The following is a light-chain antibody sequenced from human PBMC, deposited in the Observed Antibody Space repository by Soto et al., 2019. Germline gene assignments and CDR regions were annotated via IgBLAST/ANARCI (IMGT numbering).Light chain of an antibody. V-gene: IGKV3D-20*02. CDR1: ETIGRAY. CDR2: ATS. J-gene: IGKJ4*01. Sequence: IVLTQSPGTLSLSPGERATVSCRASETIGRAYFAWYQHRPGRTPRLVLSATSNRAAGIPDRFGGSGSGADFTLTISGVEPEDFAVYYCQQRSNWPLLTFGGGTKVEIK. CDR3: QQRSNWPLLT.